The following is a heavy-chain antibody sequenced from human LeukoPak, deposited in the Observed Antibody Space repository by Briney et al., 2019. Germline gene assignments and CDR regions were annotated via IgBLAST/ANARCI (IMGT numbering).Heavy chain of an antibody. V-gene: IGHV3-30*18. Sequence: GGSLRLSCAASGFTFSNYWMSWVRQAPGKGLEWVAVISYDGSNKYYADSVKGRFTISRDNSKNTLYLQMNSLRAEDTAVYYCAKTKTTVVTPGYWGQGTLVTVSS. J-gene: IGHJ4*02. D-gene: IGHD4-23*01. CDR1: GFTFSNYW. CDR2: ISYDGSNK. CDR3: AKTKTTVVTPGY.